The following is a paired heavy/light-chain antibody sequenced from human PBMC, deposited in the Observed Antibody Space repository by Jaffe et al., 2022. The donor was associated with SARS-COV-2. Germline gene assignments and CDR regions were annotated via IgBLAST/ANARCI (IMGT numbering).Heavy chain of an antibody. CDR2: IGSRSDTV. Sequence: EVQLVESGGGLVQPGGSLRLSCVASGFTFSTYGMNWVRQAPGKGLEWVSYIGSRSDTVYYADSVKGRFSISRDNAMSSLYLHVHSLRDEDTAIYYCARAMRQGYDYWGRGTLVTVSS. CDR3: ARAMRQGYDY. D-gene: IGHD2-2*01. CDR1: GFTFSTYG. J-gene: IGHJ4*02. V-gene: IGHV3-48*02.
Light chain of an antibody. CDR1: QSVSSD. Sequence: EIVMTQSPATLSVSPGERATLSCRASQSVSSDLAWYQQKPGQAPRLLIYGASTRATGIPARFSGSGSGTEFTLTITSLRSEDFAVYSCQQYNDWPSWTFGQGTKVEVK. J-gene: IGKJ1*01. CDR3: QQYNDWPSWT. V-gene: IGKV3-15*01. CDR2: GAS.